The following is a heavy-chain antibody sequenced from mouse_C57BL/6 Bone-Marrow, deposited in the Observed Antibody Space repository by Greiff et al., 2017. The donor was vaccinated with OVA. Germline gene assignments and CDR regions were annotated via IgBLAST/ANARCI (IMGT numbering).Heavy chain of an antibody. CDR1: GYTFTSYG. CDR2: IYPRSGNT. CDR3: ARGYDYEFAY. V-gene: IGHV1-81*01. Sequence: QVQLQQSGAELARPGASVKLSCKASGYTFTSYGISWVKQRTGQGLEWIGEIYPRSGNTYYTEKFKGKATLTADKSSSTAYMELRSLTSEDSAVYFCARGYDYEFAYWGQGTLVTVSA. D-gene: IGHD2-4*01. J-gene: IGHJ3*01.